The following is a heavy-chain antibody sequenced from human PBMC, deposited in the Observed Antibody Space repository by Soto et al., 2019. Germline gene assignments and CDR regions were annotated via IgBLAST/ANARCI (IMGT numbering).Heavy chain of an antibody. CDR1: AGSITTSH. Sequence: SETLSLTCTVSAGSITTSHWSWIRQPLGKALEWIGYISYRGSTNYNPSLKSRLTISIDTSKSQISLKLTSMTTADTAVYYCASSGIVGREVNTWFDPWGQGXLVTVYS. CDR2: ISYRGST. CDR3: ASSGIVGREVNTWFDP. V-gene: IGHV4-59*01. D-gene: IGHD3-22*01. J-gene: IGHJ5*02.